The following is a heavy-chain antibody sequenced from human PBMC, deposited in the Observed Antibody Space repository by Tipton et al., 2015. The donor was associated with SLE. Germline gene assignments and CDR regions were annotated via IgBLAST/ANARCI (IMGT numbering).Heavy chain of an antibody. V-gene: IGHV3-11*01. D-gene: IGHD1-26*01. Sequence: LSLTCTVSGGSISSGGYYWSWIRQHPGKGLEWVSYISSSGYTIYHADSVKGRFTISRDNSKNTLYLQMNSLRAEDTAVYYCAKDGVKWELLGAFDIWGQGTRVTVSS. CDR2: ISSSGYTI. J-gene: IGHJ3*02. CDR1: GGSISSGGYY. CDR3: AKDGVKWELLGAFDI.